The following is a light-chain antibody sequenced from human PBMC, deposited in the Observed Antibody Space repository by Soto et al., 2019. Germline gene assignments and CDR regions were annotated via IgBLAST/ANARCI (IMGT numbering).Light chain of an antibody. Sequence: EIVMTQSPATLSVSPGERATLSCRASQSVNIYLAWYQQKPGQAPRLLIFGASSRATGIPARFCGSGSGTEFNLTISSLQSEDFAVYFCQQYDDWLRLTFGGGTKVEIK. CDR3: QQYDDWLRLT. CDR1: QSVNIY. V-gene: IGKV3D-15*01. J-gene: IGKJ4*01. CDR2: GAS.